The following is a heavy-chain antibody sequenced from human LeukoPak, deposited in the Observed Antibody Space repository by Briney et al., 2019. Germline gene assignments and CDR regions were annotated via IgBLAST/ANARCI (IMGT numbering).Heavy chain of an antibody. Sequence: SETLSLTCSVSGGXISNYYWSWVRQPPGKGLEWIGYIYYSGTTKYNPSLKSRVTISVDTSKNQFSLRLSSVTAADTAGYYCARDRSDTSNWYYVGYWGQGTLVTVSS. CDR3: ARDRSDTSNWYYVGY. V-gene: IGHV4-59*01. J-gene: IGHJ4*02. D-gene: IGHD4-11*01. CDR1: GGXISNYY. CDR2: IYYSGTT.